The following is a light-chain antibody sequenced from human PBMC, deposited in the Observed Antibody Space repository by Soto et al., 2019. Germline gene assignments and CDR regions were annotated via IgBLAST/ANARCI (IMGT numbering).Light chain of an antibody. Sequence: DIVLTQTRLSSPFTLGQPASISCRSSQSLVHIDGNTYFNWLQQRPGQPPRLLIYKISNRFPGVPDRFSGSGAGTDFTLKISRVEAEDVGVYYCMQATQSYTFGQGTRLEIK. CDR1: QSLVHIDGNTY. J-gene: IGKJ2*01. V-gene: IGKV2-24*01. CDR2: KIS. CDR3: MQATQSYT.